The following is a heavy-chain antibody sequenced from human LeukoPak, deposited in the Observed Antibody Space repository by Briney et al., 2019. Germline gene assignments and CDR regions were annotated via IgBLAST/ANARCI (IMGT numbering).Heavy chain of an antibody. D-gene: IGHD6-19*01. Sequence: GASVKASCKASGYTFTSYGISWVRQAPGQGLEWMGWISAYNGNTNYAQKLQGRVTMTTDTSTSTAYMELRSLRSDDTAVYYCARARSIAVAGTRDKYYFDYWGQGTLVTVSS. J-gene: IGHJ4*02. CDR3: ARARSIAVAGTRDKYYFDY. CDR1: GYTFTSYG. V-gene: IGHV1-18*01. CDR2: ISAYNGNT.